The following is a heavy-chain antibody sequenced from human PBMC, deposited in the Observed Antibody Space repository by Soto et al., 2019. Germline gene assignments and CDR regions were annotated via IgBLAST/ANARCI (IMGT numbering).Heavy chain of an antibody. Sequence: SETLSLTCTVSGGSISSSSYYWGWIRQPPGKGLEWIGSIYYSGSTYYNPSLKSRVTISVDTSKNQFSLKLSSVTAADTAVYYCARPGYCSGGSCYSSFDYWGQGTLVTVSS. D-gene: IGHD2-15*01. CDR2: IYYSGST. V-gene: IGHV4-39*01. CDR1: GGSISSSSYY. CDR3: ARPGYCSGGSCYSSFDY. J-gene: IGHJ4*02.